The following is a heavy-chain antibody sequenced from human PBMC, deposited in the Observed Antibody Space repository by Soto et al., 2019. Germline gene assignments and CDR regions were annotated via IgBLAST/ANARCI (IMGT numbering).Heavy chain of an antibody. J-gene: IGHJ4*02. CDR1: GFTFSSYA. CDR3: ARDYYDSSGYPDY. D-gene: IGHD3-22*01. CDR2: ISYDGSNK. V-gene: IGHV3-30-3*01. Sequence: QVQLVESGGGVVQPGRSLRLSCAASGFTFSSYAMHWFRQAPGKGLEWVAVISYDGSNKYYADSVKGRFTISRDNSKNTLYLQMNSLRAEDTAVYYCARDYYDSSGYPDYWGQGTLVTVSS.